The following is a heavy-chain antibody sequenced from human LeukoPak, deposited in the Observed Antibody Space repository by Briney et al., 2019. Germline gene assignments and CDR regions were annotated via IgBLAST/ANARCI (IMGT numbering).Heavy chain of an antibody. CDR3: ARAKLPCSGGSCYSVFDY. CDR1: SYSISSTYY. CDR2: VYHTGST. V-gene: IGHV4-38-2*02. J-gene: IGHJ4*02. D-gene: IGHD2-15*01. Sequence: PSETLSLTCSVSSYSISSTYYWGWIRQSPGKGLEWIGSVYHTGSTYYNPSLKSRVTMSVDVSKNQFSLKLSSVTAADTAVYYCARAKLPCSGGSCYSVFDYWGQGTLVTVSS.